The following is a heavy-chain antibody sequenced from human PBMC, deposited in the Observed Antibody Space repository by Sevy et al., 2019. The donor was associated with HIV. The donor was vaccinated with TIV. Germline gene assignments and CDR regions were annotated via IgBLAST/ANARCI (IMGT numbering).Heavy chain of an antibody. D-gene: IGHD7-27*01. CDR3: ARSWDYWGQMGY. Sequence: GGSLRLSCAASGFTFNNYWMTWVRQAPGKGVEWVANIKQDGSDKYYMESVKGRFNISRDNTKNSLYLQLNSLRAEDTAVYYCARSWDYWGQMGYWGQGTLVTVSS. CDR1: GFTFNNYW. J-gene: IGHJ4*02. V-gene: IGHV3-7*03. CDR2: IKQDGSDK.